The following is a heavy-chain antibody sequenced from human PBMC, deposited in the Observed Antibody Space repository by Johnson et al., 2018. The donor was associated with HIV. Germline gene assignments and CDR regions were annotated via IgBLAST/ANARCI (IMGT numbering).Heavy chain of an antibody. CDR1: GFTFSTYP. CDR2: ISSDGNDK. J-gene: IGHJ3*02. D-gene: IGHD3/OR15-3a*01. CDR3: SSLGGLGGFDM. Sequence: QVQLVESGGGVVQPGRSPRLSCVVSGFTFSTYPMHWVRQAPGKGLEWVAIISSDGNDKYYADSVKGRFTISRDNSNNTLYFQMNIVTREDTAIYYCSSLGGLGGFDMWGQGTVVTVSS. V-gene: IGHV3-30*14.